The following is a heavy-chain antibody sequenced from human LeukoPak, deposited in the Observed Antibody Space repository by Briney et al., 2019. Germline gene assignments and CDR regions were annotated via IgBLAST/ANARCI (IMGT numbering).Heavy chain of an antibody. CDR1: GFTVSSNY. CDR3: ARDKYSSSWSPFDP. Sequence: PGGSLRLSCAASGFTVSSNYMSWVRQAPGKGLEWVSVIYSGGSTYYADSVKGRFTISRHNSKNTLYLQMNSLRDEDTAVYYCARDKYSSSWSPFDPWGQGTLVTVSS. J-gene: IGHJ5*02. V-gene: IGHV3-53*01. D-gene: IGHD6-13*01. CDR2: IYSGGST.